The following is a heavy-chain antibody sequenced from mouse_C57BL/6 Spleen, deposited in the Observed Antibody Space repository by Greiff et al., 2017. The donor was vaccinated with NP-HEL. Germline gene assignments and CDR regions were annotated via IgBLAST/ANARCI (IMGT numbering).Heavy chain of an antibody. CDR1: GYSFTDFN. J-gene: IGHJ4*01. CDR2: INPNYGTT. CDR3: ARFAVVANYAMDY. Sequence: VQLQQTGPELVKPGASVKISCKASGYSFTDFNMNWVKQSNGKSLEWIGVINPNYGTTSYNQKFKGKATLTVDQSSSTAYMQLNSLTSEDSAVYYCARFAVVANYAMDYWGQGTSVTVSS. V-gene: IGHV1-39*01. D-gene: IGHD1-1*01.